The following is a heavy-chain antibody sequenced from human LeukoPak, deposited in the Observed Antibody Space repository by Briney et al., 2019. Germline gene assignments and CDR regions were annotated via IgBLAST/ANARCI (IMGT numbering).Heavy chain of an antibody. CDR3: AKGPLYYYGDNAWFGP. J-gene: IGHJ5*02. D-gene: IGHD4-17*01. CDR2: VFSDGTYK. V-gene: IGHV3-30*18. CDR1: GFTFSSSA. Sequence: PGGSLRLSCAASGFTFSSSAMHWVRQAPGKGLEWVAVVFSDGTYKYYADSVKGRFTISGDNSKNMLFLQMNSLRAEDTAVYYCAKGPLYYYGDNAWFGPWGQGTLVTVSS.